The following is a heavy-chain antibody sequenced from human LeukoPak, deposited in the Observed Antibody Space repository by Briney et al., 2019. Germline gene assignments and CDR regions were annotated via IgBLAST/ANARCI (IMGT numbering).Heavy chain of an antibody. D-gene: IGHD6-6*01. CDR3: ARDGPYSTSSTHPP. V-gene: IGHV3-7*03. CDR2: IKQDGSEK. Sequence: PGGSLRLSCAASGFTFSSSWMSWVRQAPGKGLEWVANIKQDGSEKYYVGSVKGRFTISRDNAKNSLYLQMDSLRAEDTAVYYCARDGPYSTSSTHPPWGQGTLVTVS. J-gene: IGHJ5*02. CDR1: GFTFSSSW.